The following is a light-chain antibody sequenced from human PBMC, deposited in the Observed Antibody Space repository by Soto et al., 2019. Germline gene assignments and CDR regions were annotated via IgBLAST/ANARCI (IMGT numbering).Light chain of an antibody. J-gene: IGKJ1*01. Sequence: EIVLTQSPGTLSLSPGERATLSCRARQSVSSSYLAWYQQKPGQAPRLLIYGASSRATGIPDRFSGSESEKDFTLTIRRLEPEDFAVYYCQQYGSAPWTFVQGTKVEIK. V-gene: IGKV3-20*01. CDR3: QQYGSAPWT. CDR1: QSVSSSY. CDR2: GAS.